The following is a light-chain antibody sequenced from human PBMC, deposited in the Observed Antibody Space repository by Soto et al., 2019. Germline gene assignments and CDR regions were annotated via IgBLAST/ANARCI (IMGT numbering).Light chain of an antibody. Sequence: ESVLTQSPGTLSLSPGERATLSCRASQSISSMYLTWYQHKPGQAPRLLIYGASIRATGIPDRFSGSGSGIDFTLTISRVEPEDSAVYYYQQFRSSPPAFTFGQGTKLEI. V-gene: IGKV3-20*01. CDR3: QQFRSSPPAFT. CDR1: QSISSMY. J-gene: IGKJ2*01. CDR2: GAS.